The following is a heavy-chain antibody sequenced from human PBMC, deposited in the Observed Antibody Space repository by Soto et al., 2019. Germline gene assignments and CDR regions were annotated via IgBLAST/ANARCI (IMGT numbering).Heavy chain of an antibody. Sequence: SETLSLTCTVSGGSISSGGYYWSWIRQRPGKGLEWIGYIYYSGSTYYNPSLKSRVTISVDTSKNQFSLKLSSVTAADTAVYYCATYYYDSSGYYSPTSFDYWGQGTLVTVSS. J-gene: IGHJ4*02. D-gene: IGHD3-22*01. CDR1: GGSISSGGYY. CDR2: IYYSGST. V-gene: IGHV4-31*03. CDR3: ATYYYDSSGYYSPTSFDY.